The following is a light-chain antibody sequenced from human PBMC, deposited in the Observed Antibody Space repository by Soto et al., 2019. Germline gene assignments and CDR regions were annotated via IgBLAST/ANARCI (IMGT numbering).Light chain of an antibody. CDR3: QQYGGSPWT. Sequence: EVVLTQSPGTLSLSPGERATLSCRASHSVSSSYLAWYQQKPGQAPRLLIYGASSRATGIPDRFSGSGSGTDFTLTISRLEPEDFAVYYCQQYGGSPWTFGHGTKVEIK. CDR1: HSVSSSY. J-gene: IGKJ1*01. CDR2: GAS. V-gene: IGKV3-20*01.